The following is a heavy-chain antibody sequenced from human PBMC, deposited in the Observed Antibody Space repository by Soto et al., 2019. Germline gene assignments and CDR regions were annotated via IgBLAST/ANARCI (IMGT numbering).Heavy chain of an antibody. D-gene: IGHD2-15*01. V-gene: IGHV3-23*01. CDR1: GFTFSNYA. CDR2: IGGRGGNT. Sequence: PGGSLRLSCAASGFTFSNYAMSWVRQAPGKGLEWVSTIGGRGGNTYYADSVKGRFTISRDNSRNTLYLQMDSLRVEDSAVYSCAKEGCSGGTCYLYYFDYWGQGALVTV. CDR3: AKEGCSGGTCYLYYFDY. J-gene: IGHJ4*02.